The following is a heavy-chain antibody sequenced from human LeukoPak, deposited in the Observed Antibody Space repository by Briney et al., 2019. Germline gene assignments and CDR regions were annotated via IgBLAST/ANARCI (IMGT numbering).Heavy chain of an antibody. CDR1: GGSFSGYY. CDR2: INHSGST. V-gene: IGHV4-34*01. D-gene: IGHD1-1*01. CDR3: ARVGNPFLYYFDY. Sequence: SETLSLTCAVYGGSFSGYYWSWIRQPPGKGLEWIGEINHSGSTNYNPSLKSRVTISVDTSKNQFSLKLSSVTAADTAVYYCARVGNPFLYYFDYWGQGTLVTVSS. J-gene: IGHJ4*02.